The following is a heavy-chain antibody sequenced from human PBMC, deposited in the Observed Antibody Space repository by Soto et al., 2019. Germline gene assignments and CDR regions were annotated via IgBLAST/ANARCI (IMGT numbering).Heavy chain of an antibody. D-gene: IGHD4-17*01. CDR2: ISSSSNYI. J-gene: IGHJ4*02. CDR1: GFTFSSYN. CDR3: ARENAYGDPNSFDY. Sequence: PGGSLRLSCTASGFTFSSYNMNWVRQAPGKGLEWVSSISSSSNYIYYVDSMKGRFTISRDNAKNSLYLQMNSLRAEDTAVYYCARENAYGDPNSFDYWGQGTLVTVSS. V-gene: IGHV3-21*01.